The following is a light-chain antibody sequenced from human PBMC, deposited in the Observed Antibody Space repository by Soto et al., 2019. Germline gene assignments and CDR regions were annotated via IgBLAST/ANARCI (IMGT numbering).Light chain of an antibody. CDR1: IINVDAYKY. CDR3: SPYTDKTCI. Sequence: QSVLTQPASVTGTPGQASTIDCTTSIINVDAYKYSSWYRQHPGEAPKIIIYEVSNRPSGISNRFSGYKSGNTASLTISGLQTEDEAEYFCSPYTDKTCIFGSGTKVTVL. V-gene: IGLV2-14*01. CDR2: EVS. J-gene: IGLJ1*01.